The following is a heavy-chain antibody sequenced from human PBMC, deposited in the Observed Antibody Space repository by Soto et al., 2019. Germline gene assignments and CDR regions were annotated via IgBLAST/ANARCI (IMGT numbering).Heavy chain of an antibody. J-gene: IGHJ4*02. CDR1: GGSLSIKY. Sequence: PSDTLSLTCTVSGGSLSIKYWSWTRQLPGKGLEWIGCINDGGSTNYNPSLKSRATISVDTSKNQFSLKLTSVTAADTAVYYCGGAPKLYYFDLWGQGSLVTVSS. CDR2: INDGGST. V-gene: IGHV4-59*01. CDR3: GGAPKLYYFDL. D-gene: IGHD1-7*01.